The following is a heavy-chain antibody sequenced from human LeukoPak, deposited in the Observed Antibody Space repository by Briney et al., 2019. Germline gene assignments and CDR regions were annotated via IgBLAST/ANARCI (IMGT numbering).Heavy chain of an antibody. D-gene: IGHD6-13*01. V-gene: IGHV1-8*01. CDR1: GYTFTSYD. CDR2: MNPNSGNT. CDR3: ARPVAAAGTFDY. J-gene: IGHJ4*02. Sequence: VASVTVSCKASGYTFTSYDINWVRQATGQGLEWMGWMNPNSGNTGYAQKFQGRVTMTRNTSISTAYMELSSLRSEDTAVYYCARPVAAAGTFDYWGQGTLVTVSS.